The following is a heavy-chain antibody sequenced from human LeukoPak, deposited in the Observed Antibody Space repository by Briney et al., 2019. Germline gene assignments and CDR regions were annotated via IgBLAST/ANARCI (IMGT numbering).Heavy chain of an antibody. CDR2: ISAHNGNT. J-gene: IGHJ4*02. D-gene: IGHD1-26*01. CDR1: GYTFTRYG. V-gene: IGHV1-18*01. CDR3: ARDYSGSHGDY. Sequence: GASVKVSCKASGYTFTRYGVSWVRQAPGQGLEWMGWISAHNGNTKYAQRLQGRVTMTTDTSTSTAYMELRSLRSDDTAVYFCARDYSGSHGDYWGQGTLVTVSS.